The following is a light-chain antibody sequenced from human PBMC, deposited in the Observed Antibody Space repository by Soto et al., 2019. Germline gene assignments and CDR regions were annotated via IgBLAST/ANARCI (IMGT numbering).Light chain of an antibody. J-gene: IGKJ2*01. CDR1: QSISTTY. V-gene: IGKV3-20*01. Sequence: EIVVTQSPGTLSLSPGERATLSCRASQSISTTYLAWYQQRPGQAPRLLIYGTSSRATGIPDRFSGSGSATDFTLTINRLEPEDFALYYCQPYGTSPYTFGQGTKVDIK. CDR2: GTS. CDR3: QPYGTSPYT.